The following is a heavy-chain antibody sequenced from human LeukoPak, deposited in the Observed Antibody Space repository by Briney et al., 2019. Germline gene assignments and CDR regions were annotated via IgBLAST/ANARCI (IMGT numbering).Heavy chain of an antibody. J-gene: IGHJ6*03. D-gene: IGHD3-10*01. CDR2: IRYDGSNK. V-gene: IGHV3-30*02. Sequence: PGGSLRLSCAASGFTFSSFAMHWVRQAPGKGLEWVAFIRYDGSNKFYADSVKGRFTISRDNSKNTLYLQMNSLRAEDTAVYYCAKQSGYADYYYYYMDVWGKGTTVTVSS. CDR1: GFTFSSFA. CDR3: AKQSGYADYYYYYMDV.